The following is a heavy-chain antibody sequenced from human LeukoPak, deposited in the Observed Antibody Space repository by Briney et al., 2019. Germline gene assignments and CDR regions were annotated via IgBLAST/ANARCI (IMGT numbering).Heavy chain of an antibody. D-gene: IGHD4-17*01. CDR1: GGSISSYY. J-gene: IGHJ4*02. V-gene: IGHV4-59*08. CDR3: ARHSNNGYYPLDS. Sequence: SETLSLTCTVSGGSISSYYWSWIRQPPGKGLEFIGYIFYSGSTNYNPSLKSRVTMSVDTSINQFSLKLSSVTAADTAVYYCARHSNNGYYPLDSWGQGTLVTVSS. CDR2: IFYSGST.